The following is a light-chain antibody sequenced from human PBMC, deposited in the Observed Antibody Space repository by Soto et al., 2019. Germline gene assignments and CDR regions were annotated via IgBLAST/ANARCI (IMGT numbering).Light chain of an antibody. CDR2: DAS. CDR3: QQYNFWPPLT. Sequence: EIVMTQSPATLSVSPGERATLSCRASQSVNSNLAWYRHKPGQAPRLLISDASTRATGVPARFSGSGSGTEFTITISSLQSEDSGIYYCQQYNFWPPLTLGGGTKVEIK. J-gene: IGKJ4*01. V-gene: IGKV3-15*01. CDR1: QSVNSN.